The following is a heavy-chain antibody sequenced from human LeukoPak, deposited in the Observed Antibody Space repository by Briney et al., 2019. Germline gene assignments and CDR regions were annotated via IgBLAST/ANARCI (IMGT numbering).Heavy chain of an antibody. CDR3: ARSDYSNYIFDY. CDR2: VYNRGNT. D-gene: IGHD4-11*01. J-gene: IGHJ4*02. V-gene: IGHV4-30-4*07. Sequence: SETLSLTCAVSGGSISSGAYSWSWIRQPLGKALEWIGYVYNRGNTYYNPSLKRRITISVDTSKNQLSLELSSVTAADTAVYFCARSDYSNYIFDYWGQGTLVTVSS. CDR1: GGSISSGAYS.